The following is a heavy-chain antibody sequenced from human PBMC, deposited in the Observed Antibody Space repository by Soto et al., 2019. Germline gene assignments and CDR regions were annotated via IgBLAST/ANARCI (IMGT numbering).Heavy chain of an antibody. CDR1: GGTFSSYA. Sequence: QVQLVQSGAEVKKPGSSVKVSCKASGGTFSSYAISWVRQAPGQGLEWMGGIIPIFGTANYAQKFQGRVKITADESTSTAKMELSSMEFEDAAVNYCEGGASNYESSGYYYNDNWSDPWGQGTLVTGSP. CDR3: EGGASNYESSGYYYNDNWSDP. V-gene: IGHV1-69*01. CDR2: IIPIFGTA. D-gene: IGHD3-22*01. J-gene: IGHJ5*02.